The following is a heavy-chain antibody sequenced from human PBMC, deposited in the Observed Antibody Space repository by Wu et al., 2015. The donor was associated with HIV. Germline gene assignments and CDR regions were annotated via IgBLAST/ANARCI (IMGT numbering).Heavy chain of an antibody. Sequence: QMQLVQSGPEVKKPGTSVKVSCKASGFTFTSSAMQWVRQARGQRLEWIGWIVVGSGNTNYAQKFQDRVTMTTDTSANTAYMELRSLTSDDTAVYFCARVEFDSGWYNWFDPWGQGT. D-gene: IGHD6-19*01. CDR2: IVVGSGNT. V-gene: IGHV1-58*02. CDR3: ARVEFDSGWYNWFDP. CDR1: GFTFTSSA. J-gene: IGHJ5*02.